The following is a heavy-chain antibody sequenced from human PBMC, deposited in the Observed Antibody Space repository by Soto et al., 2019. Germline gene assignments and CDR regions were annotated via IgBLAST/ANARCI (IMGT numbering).Heavy chain of an antibody. D-gene: IGHD3-10*01. J-gene: IGHJ6*03. V-gene: IGHV4-34*01. CDR3: AGRGSGSYYTYYYYMDG. CDR1: GGSFSGYY. Sequence: SETLSLTCAVYGGSFSGYYWSWIRQPPGKGLEWIGEINHSGSTNYNPSLKSRVTISVDTSKNQFSLKLSSVTAADTAVYYCAGRGSGSYYTYYYYMDGWGKGTTVTVSS. CDR2: INHSGST.